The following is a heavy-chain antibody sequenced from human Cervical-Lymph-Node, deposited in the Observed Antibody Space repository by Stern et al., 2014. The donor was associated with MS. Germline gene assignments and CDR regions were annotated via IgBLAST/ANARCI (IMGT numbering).Heavy chain of an antibody. Sequence: EVQLVESGAEVKKPGESLKISCKGSGYSFASYWIGWVRQMPGKGLEWMGIIYPGDSDTTYSPSFQGQVTISADKSISTAYLQWSSLKASDTAMYYCARHISGYYSCYTFDIWGRGTMVTVSS. CDR1: GYSFASYW. V-gene: IGHV5-51*01. CDR3: ARHISGYYSCYTFDI. J-gene: IGHJ3*02. D-gene: IGHD3-3*01. CDR2: IYPGDSDT.